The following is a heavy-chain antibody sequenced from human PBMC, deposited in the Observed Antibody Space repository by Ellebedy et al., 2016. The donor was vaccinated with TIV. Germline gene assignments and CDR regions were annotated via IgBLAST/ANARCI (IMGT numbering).Heavy chain of an antibody. V-gene: IGHV1-2*02. Sequence: AASVKVSCKTSGYTFTSYFMHWVRQAPGQGLEWVGWINPNTSVARSAQKFQGRVTMTRDTSISTAYLELNTLRSDDTAVYYCTRAPQQLVHDFWGQGTLVTVSS. CDR2: INPNTSVA. J-gene: IGHJ4*02. CDR3: TRAPQQLVHDF. CDR1: GYTFTSYF. D-gene: IGHD6-13*01.